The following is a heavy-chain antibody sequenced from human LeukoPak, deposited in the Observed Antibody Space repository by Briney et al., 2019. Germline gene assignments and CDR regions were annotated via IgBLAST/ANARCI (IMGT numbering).Heavy chain of an antibody. V-gene: IGHV1-18*01. Sequence: GASVKVSCKAFGYTFTSYGISWVRQAPGQGLEWMGWISAYNGNTNYAQKFQGRVTMTRDTSTSTVYMELSSLRSEDTAVYYCARGKSRSERLNDYWGQGTLVTVSS. CDR3: ARGKSRSERLNDY. CDR2: ISAYNGNT. CDR1: GYTFTSYG. J-gene: IGHJ4*02. D-gene: IGHD5-24*01.